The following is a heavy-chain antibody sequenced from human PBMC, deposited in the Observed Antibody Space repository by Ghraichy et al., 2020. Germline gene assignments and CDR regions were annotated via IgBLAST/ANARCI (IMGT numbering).Heavy chain of an antibody. D-gene: IGHD2-2*03. Sequence: LSLTCAASGFTFSSYSMNWVRQAPGKGLEWFSYISSSSSTIYYADSVKGRFTISRDNAKNSLYLQMNSLRAEDTAVYYCASLDIVVVPAAIDRPYYYYGMDVWGQGTTVTVSS. CDR1: GFTFSSYS. J-gene: IGHJ6*02. CDR3: ASLDIVVVPAAIDRPYYYYGMDV. CDR2: ISSSSSTI. V-gene: IGHV3-48*01.